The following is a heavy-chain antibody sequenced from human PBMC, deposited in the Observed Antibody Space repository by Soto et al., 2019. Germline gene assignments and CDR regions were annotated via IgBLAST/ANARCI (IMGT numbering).Heavy chain of an antibody. CDR1: GASISSTYW. Sequence: SETLSLTCFVSGASISSTYWWSWVRQTPGKRLEWIGQIYHTGTTSYNPSLKNRVTISLDKSNNQFSLRLTSMTAADTAVYYCARSVFPWGQGTLVTVSS. J-gene: IGHJ5*02. V-gene: IGHV4-4*02. CDR2: IYHTGTT. CDR3: ARSVFP.